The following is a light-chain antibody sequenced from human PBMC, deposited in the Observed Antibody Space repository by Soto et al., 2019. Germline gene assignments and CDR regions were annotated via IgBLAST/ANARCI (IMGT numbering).Light chain of an antibody. CDR2: GNN. Sequence: QSVLTQPPSVSGAPGQNVTISCTGSSSNIGARYDVHWYQQLPGTAPKLLIYGNNNRPSGVPDRFSGSKSGTSASLAITGLQAEDEADYYCQSYDSSLSGWVFGGGTQLTVL. V-gene: IGLV1-40*01. CDR3: QSYDSSLSGWV. J-gene: IGLJ3*02. CDR1: SSNIGARYD.